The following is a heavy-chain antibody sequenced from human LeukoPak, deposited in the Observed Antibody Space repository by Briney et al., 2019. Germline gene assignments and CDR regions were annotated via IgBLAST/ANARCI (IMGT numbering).Heavy chain of an antibody. D-gene: IGHD3-22*01. Sequence: GGSLRLSCAASGFTFSSYGMHWVRQAPGKGLEWVAFIRYDGSNKYYADSVKGRFTISRDNSKNTLYLQMNSLRAEDMALYYCAKDIGSSGRDYFDYWGQGALVTVSS. CDR2: IRYDGSNK. CDR1: GFTFSSYG. V-gene: IGHV3-30*02. CDR3: AKDIGSSGRDYFDY. J-gene: IGHJ4*02.